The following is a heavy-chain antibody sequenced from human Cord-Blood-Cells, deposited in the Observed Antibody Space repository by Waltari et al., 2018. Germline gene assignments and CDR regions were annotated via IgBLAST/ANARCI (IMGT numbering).Heavy chain of an antibody. Sequence: QVTLKESGPALVKPTQTLTLTCTFSGFSLSTSGMRVSWIRQPPGKALEWLARIDWADDKFYSTSLKTRLTISKDTSKNQVVLTMTNMDPVDTATYYCARIQTGDDAFDIWGQGTMVTVSS. CDR3: ARIQTGDDAFDI. CDR2: IDWADDK. CDR1: GFSLSTSGMR. J-gene: IGHJ3*02. V-gene: IGHV2-70*04. D-gene: IGHD7-27*01.